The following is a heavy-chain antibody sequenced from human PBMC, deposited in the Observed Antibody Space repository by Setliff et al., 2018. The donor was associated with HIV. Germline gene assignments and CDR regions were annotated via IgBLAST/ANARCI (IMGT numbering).Heavy chain of an antibody. CDR2: IYYSGSP. V-gene: IGHV4-39*07. J-gene: IGHJ4*02. CDR1: GGSISSGSYY. D-gene: IGHD3-3*01. Sequence: SETLSLTCTVFGGSISSGSYYWGWIRLPPGKGLEWIGSIYYSGSPYYNPSLNSRVTISADISKNEFSLNLRSVTAADTAVYFCARDRFGVPANDWGQGILVTVSS. CDR3: ARDRFGVPAND.